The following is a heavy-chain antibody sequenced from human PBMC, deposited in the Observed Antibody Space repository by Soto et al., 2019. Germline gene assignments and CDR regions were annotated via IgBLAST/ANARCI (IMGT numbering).Heavy chain of an antibody. CDR1: GGTFSSYA. D-gene: IGHD2-21*02. Sequence: ASVKVSCKASGGTFSSYAISWVRQAPGQGLEWMGGIIPIFGTANYAQKFQGRVTITADESTSTAYMELSSLRSEDTAVYYCASTIVVVTAIPDYFDYWGQGTLVTVSS. J-gene: IGHJ4*02. CDR2: IIPIFGTA. V-gene: IGHV1-69*13. CDR3: ASTIVVVTAIPDYFDY.